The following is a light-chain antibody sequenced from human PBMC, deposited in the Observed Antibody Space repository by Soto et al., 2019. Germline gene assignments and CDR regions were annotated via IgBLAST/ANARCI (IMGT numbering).Light chain of an antibody. CDR3: AAWDDSLSGVV. CDR2: EDT. CDR1: SSDVGNYNL. Sequence: QSVLTQPASVSGSPGQSITISCTGSSSDVGNYNLVSWYQQHPGKAPKLMIYEDTKWPSGVSNRFSGSKSGNTAYLTISGLQAEDEADYYCAAWDDSLSGVVFGGGTKLTVL. J-gene: IGLJ2*01. V-gene: IGLV2-23*01.